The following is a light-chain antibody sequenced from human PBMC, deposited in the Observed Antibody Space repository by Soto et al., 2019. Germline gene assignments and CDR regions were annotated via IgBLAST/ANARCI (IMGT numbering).Light chain of an antibody. V-gene: IGKV3-20*01. CDR2: GAS. CDR1: QSVSSTY. Sequence: EIVLTQSPGTLSLSPGERATLSCRASQSVSSTYLAWYQQKPGQAPRLLIYGASSRATGIPDRFSGSGSGTDFTLTISSLEPEDFAVYYCQQYGSSRTFGQGTKVEI. J-gene: IGKJ1*01. CDR3: QQYGSSRT.